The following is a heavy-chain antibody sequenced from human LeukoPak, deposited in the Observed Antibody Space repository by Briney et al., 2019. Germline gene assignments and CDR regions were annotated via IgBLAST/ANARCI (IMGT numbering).Heavy chain of an antibody. CDR3: AREQCVVVAPWEEYYYYGMDV. Sequence: GASVKVSCKASGYTFTGYYMHWVRQAPGQGLEWMGWINPNSGGTNCAQKFQGRVTMTRDTSISTAYMELSRLRSDDTAVYYCAREQCVVVAPWEEYYYYGMDVWGQGTTVTVSS. CDR2: INPNSGGT. D-gene: IGHD2-15*01. CDR1: GYTFTGYY. V-gene: IGHV1-2*02. J-gene: IGHJ6*02.